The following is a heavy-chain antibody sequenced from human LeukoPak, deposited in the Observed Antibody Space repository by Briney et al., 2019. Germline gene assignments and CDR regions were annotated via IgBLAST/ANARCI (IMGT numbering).Heavy chain of an antibody. V-gene: IGHV4-39*07. CDR3: ARGTAFDY. D-gene: IGHD5-18*01. CDR1: GGSISSSSYY. Sequence: SETLSLTCTVSGGSISSSSYYWGWIRQPPGKGLEWIGSIYYSGSTYYNPSLKSRVTISVDTSKNQFSLKLSSVTAADTAVYYCARGTAFDYWGQGTLVTVSS. CDR2: IYYSGST. J-gene: IGHJ4*02.